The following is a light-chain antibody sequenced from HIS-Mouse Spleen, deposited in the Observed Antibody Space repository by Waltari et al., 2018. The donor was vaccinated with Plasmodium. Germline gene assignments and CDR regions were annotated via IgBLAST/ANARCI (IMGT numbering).Light chain of an antibody. CDR1: KLGYKY. Sequence: SYELTQPPSVSVSPGQTASITCSGDKLGYKYACWYQQKPGQSPGLVIYQASKRPSGMPDRFSGSNSGNTATRTISGTQAMYEADYYCQAWDSSTVVFGGGTKLTVL. CDR3: QAWDSSTVV. J-gene: IGLJ2*01. CDR2: QAS. V-gene: IGLV3-1*01.